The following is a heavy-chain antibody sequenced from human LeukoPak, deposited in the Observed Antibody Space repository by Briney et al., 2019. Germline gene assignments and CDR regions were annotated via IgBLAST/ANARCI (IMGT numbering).Heavy chain of an antibody. V-gene: IGHV5-51*01. CDR1: GYSFTSYW. J-gene: IGHJ3*02. D-gene: IGHD6-19*01. CDR3: ARRDPRRQWLALDAFDI. Sequence: GESLKISCKGSGYSFTSYWIGWVRQMPGKGLEWMGIIYPGDSDTRYSPSFQGQVTISADKSISTAYLQWSSLKASDTAMYYCARRDPRRQWLALDAFDIWGQGTMVTVSS. CDR2: IYPGDSDT.